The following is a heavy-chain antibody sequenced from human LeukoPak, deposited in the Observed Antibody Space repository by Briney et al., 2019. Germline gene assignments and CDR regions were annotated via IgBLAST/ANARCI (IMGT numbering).Heavy chain of an antibody. V-gene: IGHV3-11*01. D-gene: IGHD1-26*01. CDR2: ISGGGSII. Sequence: PGGSLRLSCAASGFTFSDYYMSWIRQAPGKGLEWVSYISGGGSIIYYADSVKGRFTTSRDNAKNSLYLQMNSLRAEDTAVYYCARGFYSGSYWTPYYFDYWGQGTLVTVSS. CDR3: ARGFYSGSYWTPYYFDY. CDR1: GFTFSDYY. J-gene: IGHJ4*02.